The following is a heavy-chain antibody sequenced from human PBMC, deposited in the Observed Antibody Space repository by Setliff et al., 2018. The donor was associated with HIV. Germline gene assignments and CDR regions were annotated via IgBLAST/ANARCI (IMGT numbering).Heavy chain of an antibody. Sequence: SVKVSCKASGGTFSSYAINWVRQATGQGLEWMGGIIPMFGTRHYAQKFQGRVTITTDESTSTAYMELSSLRSEDTALYYCARGQSQGYAYSGSYGAFDIWGQGTMVTVSS. J-gene: IGHJ3*02. CDR1: GGTFSSYA. CDR2: IIPMFGTR. V-gene: IGHV1-69*05. CDR3: ARGQSQGYAYSGSYGAFDI. D-gene: IGHD1-26*01.